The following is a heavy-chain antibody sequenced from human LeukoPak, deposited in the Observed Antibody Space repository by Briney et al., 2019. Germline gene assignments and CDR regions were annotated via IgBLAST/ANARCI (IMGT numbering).Heavy chain of an antibody. J-gene: IGHJ4*02. CDR2: ISSSSSYI. CDR1: GFTFSSFR. CDR3: ANPGGRYFDSRDYSRAVDY. V-gene: IGHV3-21*01. Sequence: PGGSLSLYGAASGFTFSSFRMNWVRPAPGKGLEWVSSISSSSSYIYYADSVKGRFTISRDNAKNSLYLQMNSLRAEDTGVYYCANPGGRYFDSRDYSRAVDYWGQGTLVTVSS. D-gene: IGHD3-9*01.